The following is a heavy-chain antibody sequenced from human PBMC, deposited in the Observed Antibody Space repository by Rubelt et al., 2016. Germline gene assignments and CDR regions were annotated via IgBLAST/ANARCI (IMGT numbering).Heavy chain of an antibody. J-gene: IGHJ4*02. CDR2: VSGRTGTT. Sequence: EVRLVESGGGLVQPGGSLKLSCVASGFTFSSYAMTWVRQAPGKGLEWVSGVSGRTGTTYYADSVKGRFTISRDNSKKTVYRQMNSLRVEDTALYYCARRGPGGSADDYWGQGTLVTVSS. V-gene: IGHV3-23*04. D-gene: IGHD4-23*01. CDR1: GFTFSSYA. CDR3: ARRGPGGSADDY.